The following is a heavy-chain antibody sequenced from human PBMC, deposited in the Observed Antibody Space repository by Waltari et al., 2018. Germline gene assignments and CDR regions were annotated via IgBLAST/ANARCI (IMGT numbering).Heavy chain of an antibody. J-gene: IGHJ6*03. CDR1: GGSISSYY. D-gene: IGHD3-22*01. V-gene: IGHV4-59*01. CDR3: ARLYYYDSSGYYPYYYYYMDV. Sequence: QVQLQESGPGLVKPSETLYLTCTVSGGSISSYYWSWIRQPPGKGLEWIGYIYYSGSTNYNPSLKSRVTISVDTSKNQFSLKLSSVTAADTAVYYCARLYYYDSSGYYPYYYYYMDVWGKGTTVTVSS. CDR2: IYYSGST.